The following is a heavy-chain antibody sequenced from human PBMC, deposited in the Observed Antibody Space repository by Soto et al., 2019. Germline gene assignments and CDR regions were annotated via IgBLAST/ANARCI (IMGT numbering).Heavy chain of an antibody. Sequence: PSETLSLTCTVSGGSISSGGYYWTWIRQHPGKGLEWIGYNYYSGITYYNPSLKSRVTISLDTSKNQFSLKLSSVTAADTAVYYCASVLAVAGLGAFYYCYYGMDVWGQGTTVTVSS. CDR2: NYYSGIT. V-gene: IGHV4-31*03. J-gene: IGHJ6*02. D-gene: IGHD6-19*01. CDR3: ASVLAVAGLGAFYYCYYGMDV. CDR1: GGSISSGGYY.